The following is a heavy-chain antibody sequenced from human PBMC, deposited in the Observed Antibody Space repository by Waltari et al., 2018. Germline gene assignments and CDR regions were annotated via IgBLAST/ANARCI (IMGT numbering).Heavy chain of an antibody. CDR1: GYTFTSYG. D-gene: IGHD3-10*01. CDR2: INPYNGNT. V-gene: IGHV1-18*01. J-gene: IGHJ4*02. Sequence: QVQLVQSGAHVKKPGASVTVSCKASGYTFTSYGLRWVRQAPGQGLEWMGWINPYNGNTKYIERLQGRVTLTTDTSTNTAYMELRSLRSDDTAMYYCARDPFAPFYWGQGTLVTVAS. CDR3: ARDPFAPFY.